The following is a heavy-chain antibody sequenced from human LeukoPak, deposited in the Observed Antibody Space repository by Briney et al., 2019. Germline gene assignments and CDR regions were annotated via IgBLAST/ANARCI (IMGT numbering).Heavy chain of an antibody. J-gene: IGHJ4*02. CDR3: ARDPPRGYSGYGIDY. Sequence: PGGSLRLSCAASGFTFSSYWMHWVRQAPGKGLVWVSRINSDGRSTNYADSVKGRFTISRDNAKNTLYLQMNSLRAEDTAVYYCARDPPRGYSGYGIDYWGQGTLVTVSS. D-gene: IGHD5-12*01. CDR1: GFTFSSYW. CDR2: INSDGRST. V-gene: IGHV3-74*01.